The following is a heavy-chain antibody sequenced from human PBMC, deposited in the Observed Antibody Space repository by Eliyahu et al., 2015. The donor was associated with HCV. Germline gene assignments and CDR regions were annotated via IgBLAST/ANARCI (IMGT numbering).Heavy chain of an antibody. V-gene: IGHV1-46*01. Sequence: AQLVQSGAEVRKPGASVTVTCKASGYTFPSNSIHWVRQAPGQGLEWMGIINPGSGRTTYAQNFQGRVTLTRDTSTSTVYMEVTGLGSEDTAVYYCARLTYGDYRSFDPWGQGTLVTVSS. CDR3: ARLTYGDYRSFDP. CDR2: INPGSGRT. CDR1: GYTFPSNS. J-gene: IGHJ5*02. D-gene: IGHD4-17*01.